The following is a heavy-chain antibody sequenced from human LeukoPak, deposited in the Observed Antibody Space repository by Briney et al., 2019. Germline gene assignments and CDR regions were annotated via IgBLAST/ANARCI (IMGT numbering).Heavy chain of an antibody. Sequence: SVKVSCKASGYTFTSYGISWVRQAPGQGLEWMGGIIPIFGTANYAQKFQGRVTITTDESTSTAYMELSSLRSEDTAVYYCASPRHVVVVPAAIPLDAFDIWGQGTMVTVSS. CDR2: IIPIFGTA. D-gene: IGHD2-2*02. V-gene: IGHV1-69*05. J-gene: IGHJ3*02. CDR1: GYTFTSYG. CDR3: ASPRHVVVVPAAIPLDAFDI.